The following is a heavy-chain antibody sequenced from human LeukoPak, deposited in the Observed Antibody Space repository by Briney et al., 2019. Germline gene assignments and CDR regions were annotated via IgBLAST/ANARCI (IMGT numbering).Heavy chain of an antibody. CDR1: GGSISSYY. V-gene: IGHV4-59*01. D-gene: IGHD2-15*01. CDR2: IYYSGST. J-gene: IGHJ5*02. CDR3: ARGGGSSMSFRFDL. Sequence: SETLSLTCTVSGGSISSYYWSWIRQPPGKGLEWIGYIYYSGSTNYNPSLKSRVTISVDTSKNQFSLKLSSVTAADTAVYYCARGGGSSMSFRFDLWGQGTLVTVSS.